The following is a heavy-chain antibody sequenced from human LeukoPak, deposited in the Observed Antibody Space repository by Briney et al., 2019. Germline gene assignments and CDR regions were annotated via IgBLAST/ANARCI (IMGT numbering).Heavy chain of an antibody. CDR2: MNPNTGNT. J-gene: IGHJ4*02. CDR1: GYIFTTYD. D-gene: IGHD3-16*01. Sequence: GASVKVSCKTSGYIFTTYDINWVRLAPGQGLEWMAWMNPNTGNTGFAQQFQGRVTVSRNTDISTAYMELNSLRSEDTAVYYCARFGGGATKDDRLDYWGQGTLVTVSS. V-gene: IGHV1-8*03. CDR3: ARFGGGATKDDRLDY.